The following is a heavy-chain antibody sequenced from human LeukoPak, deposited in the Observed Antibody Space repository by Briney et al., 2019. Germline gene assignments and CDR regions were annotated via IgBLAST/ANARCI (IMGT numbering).Heavy chain of an antibody. CDR1: GLTFSTSG. J-gene: IGHJ4*02. V-gene: IGHV3-21*06. CDR2: IGPTGFDR. Sequence: GGSLRLSCTTSGLTFSTSGFNWLRQALGKGLEWVASIGPTGFDRYHADSIKGRFTISRDNANNFLYLQMDSLRAEDTAVYYCATETNGRHYDYWGQGTLLTVSS. D-gene: IGHD1-14*01. CDR3: ATETNGRHYDY.